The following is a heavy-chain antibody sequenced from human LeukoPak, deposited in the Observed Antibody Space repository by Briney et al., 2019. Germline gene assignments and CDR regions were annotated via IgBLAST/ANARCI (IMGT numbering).Heavy chain of an antibody. CDR3: AREWCGGDCYSSPADY. CDR2: ISYDGSNK. Sequence: PGGSLRLSCAASGFTFSSYAMHWVRQVPGKGLEWVAVISYDGSNKYYADSVKGRFTISRDNSKNTLYLQMNSLRAEDTAVYYCAREWCGGDCYSSPADYWGQGTLVTVSS. V-gene: IGHV3-30-3*01. J-gene: IGHJ4*02. CDR1: GFTFSSYA. D-gene: IGHD2-21*02.